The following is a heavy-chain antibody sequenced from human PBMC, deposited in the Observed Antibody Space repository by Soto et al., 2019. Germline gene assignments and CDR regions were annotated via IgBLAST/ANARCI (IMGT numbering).Heavy chain of an antibody. CDR3: ARHRVDDSWSGYGPLDY. CDR2: IYYSGST. D-gene: IGHD3-3*01. Sequence: PSETLSLTCTVSGGSISSSSYYWGWIRQPPGKGLEWIGSIYYSGSTYYNPSLKSRVTISVDTSKNQFSLKLSSVTAADTAVYYCARHRVDDSWSGYGPLDYWGQGTLVTVSS. CDR1: GGSISSSSYY. J-gene: IGHJ4*02. V-gene: IGHV4-39*01.